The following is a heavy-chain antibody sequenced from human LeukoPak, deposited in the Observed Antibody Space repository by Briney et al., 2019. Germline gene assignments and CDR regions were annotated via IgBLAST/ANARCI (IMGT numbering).Heavy chain of an antibody. J-gene: IGHJ6*02. CDR2: IIPIFGTA. V-gene: IGHV1-69*13. Sequence: GASVKVSCKASGGTFSSYAISWVRQAPGQGLEWMGGIIPIFGTANYAQKFQGRVTITADESTSTAYMELSRLRSEDTAVYYCARDREHGPGMDVWGQGTTVTVSS. D-gene: IGHD1-26*01. CDR3: ARDREHGPGMDV. CDR1: GGTFSSYA.